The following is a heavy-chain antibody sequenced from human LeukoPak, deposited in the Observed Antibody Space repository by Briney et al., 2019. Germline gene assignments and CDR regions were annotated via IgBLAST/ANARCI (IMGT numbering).Heavy chain of an antibody. CDR2: IYYNGST. CDR3: ARDRLQTSPFDY. CDR1: GGSISSSSYY. V-gene: IGHV4-39*07. J-gene: IGHJ4*02. D-gene: IGHD6-6*01. Sequence: SETLSLTCTVSGGSISSSSYYWGWIRQPPGKGLEWIGSIYYNGSTYYNPSLKSRVTISVDTSKNQFSLKLSSVTAADTAVYYCARDRLQTSPFDYWGQGTLVTVSS.